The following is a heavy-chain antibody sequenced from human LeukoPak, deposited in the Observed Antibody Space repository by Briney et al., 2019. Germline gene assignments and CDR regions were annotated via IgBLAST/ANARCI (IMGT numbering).Heavy chain of an antibody. J-gene: IGHJ4*02. V-gene: IGHV3-43*02. Sequence: GGSLRLSCAASGFIFDDYAMHWVRQAPGKGLEWVCLISGDGGSTYFADSVKGRFTISRDNAKNTLSLQMNSLRAEDTAVYYCARAGAYRFDYWGQGTLVTVSS. CDR1: GFIFDDYA. CDR3: ARAGAYRFDY. CDR2: ISGDGGST. D-gene: IGHD3-16*01.